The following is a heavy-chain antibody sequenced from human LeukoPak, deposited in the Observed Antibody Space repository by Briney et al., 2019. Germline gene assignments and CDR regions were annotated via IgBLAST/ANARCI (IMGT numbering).Heavy chain of an antibody. Sequence: SETLSLTCTVSGGSISSGGYYWSWIRQPPGKGLEWIGYIYHSGSTYYNPSLKSRVTISVDRSKNQFSLKLSSVTAADTAVYYCARRPEVPAARYYFDYWGQGTLVTVSS. CDR2: IYHSGST. CDR3: ARRPEVPAARYYFDY. CDR1: GGSISSGGYY. J-gene: IGHJ4*02. V-gene: IGHV4-30-2*01. D-gene: IGHD2-2*01.